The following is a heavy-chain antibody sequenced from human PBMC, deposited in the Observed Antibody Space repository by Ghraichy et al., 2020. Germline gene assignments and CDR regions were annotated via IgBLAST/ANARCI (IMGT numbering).Heavy chain of an antibody. D-gene: IGHD6-19*01. CDR1: GDSVSSNSAA. CDR2: TYYRSKWYN. J-gene: IGHJ2*01. CDR3: ARGHYSSGWYAYYWYFDL. Sequence: SQTLSLTCAISGDSVSSNSAAWNWIRQSPSRGLEWLGRTYYRSKWYNDYAVSVKSRITINPDTSKNQFSLQLNSVTPEDTAVYYCARGHYSSGWYAYYWYFDLWGRGTLVTVSS. V-gene: IGHV6-1*01.